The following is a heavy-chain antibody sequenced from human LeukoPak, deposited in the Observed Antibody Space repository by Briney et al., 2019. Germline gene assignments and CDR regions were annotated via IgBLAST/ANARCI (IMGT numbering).Heavy chain of an antibody. CDR1: GGSISSGGYS. V-gene: IGHV4-30-2*01. CDR2: IYHSGST. J-gene: IGHJ4*02. Sequence: SETLSLTCAVSGGSISSGGYSWSWIRQPPGKGLEWIGYIYHSGSTYYNPSLKSRVTISVDRSKNQFSLKLSSVTAADTAVYYCARRWGLRYYFDYWGQGTLVTVSS. D-gene: IGHD1-26*01. CDR3: ARRWGLRYYFDY.